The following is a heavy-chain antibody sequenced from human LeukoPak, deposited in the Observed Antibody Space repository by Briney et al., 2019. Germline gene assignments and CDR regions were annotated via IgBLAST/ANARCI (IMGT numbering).Heavy chain of an antibody. J-gene: IGHJ6*03. D-gene: IGHD6-6*01. CDR2: ISAYNGNT. V-gene: IGHV1-18*01. Sequence: ASVKVSCKASGYSFTSYGISWVRQAPGQGLEWMGWISAYNGNTNYAQKLQGRVTMTTDTSTSTAYMELRILRSDDTAVYYCARSAAARGYYYMDVWGKGTTVTVSS. CDR1: GYSFTSYG. CDR3: ARSAAARGYYYMDV.